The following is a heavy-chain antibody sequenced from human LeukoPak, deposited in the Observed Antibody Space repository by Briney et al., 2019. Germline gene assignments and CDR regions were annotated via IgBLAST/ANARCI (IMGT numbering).Heavy chain of an antibody. Sequence: GESLKISCETSGYTFTKFWVGWVRQTPGKGLEWLGMIYPDDSDTRYSPSFQGQVTMSVDKSISIVYLHWSSLKASDTAIYYCVRGKGSGTYYSFDYWGQGTVVSVVS. J-gene: IGHJ4*02. V-gene: IGHV5-51*01. CDR3: VRGKGSGTYYSFDY. CDR2: IYPDDSDT. CDR1: GYTFTKFW. D-gene: IGHD3-10*01.